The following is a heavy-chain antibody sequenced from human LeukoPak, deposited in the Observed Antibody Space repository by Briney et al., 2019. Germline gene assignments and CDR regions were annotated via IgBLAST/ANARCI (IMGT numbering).Heavy chain of an antibody. CDR2: ISSSSSYI. J-gene: IGHJ6*02. Sequence: PGGSLRLSCAASGFTFSSYSMNWVRQAPGKGLEWVSSISSSSSYIYYADSVKGRFTISRDNAKNSLYLQMNSLRAEDTAVYYCAREGYSYGYGYYYGMDVWGQGTTVTVSS. D-gene: IGHD5-18*01. CDR1: GFTFSSYS. CDR3: AREGYSYGYGYYYGMDV. V-gene: IGHV3-21*01.